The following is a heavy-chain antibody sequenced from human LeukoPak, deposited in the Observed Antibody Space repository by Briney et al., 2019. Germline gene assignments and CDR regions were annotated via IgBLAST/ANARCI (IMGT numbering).Heavy chain of an antibody. CDR1: GGSFSGYY. V-gene: IGHV4-34*01. D-gene: IGHD3-10*01. CDR2: INHSGST. Sequence: SETLSLTCAVYGGSFSGYYWGWIRQPPGKGLEWIGEINHSGSTNYNPSLKSRVTISVDTSKNQFSLKLSSVTAADTAVYYCASGPLPPSPFDYWGQGTLVTVSS. CDR3: ASGPLPPSPFDY. J-gene: IGHJ4*02.